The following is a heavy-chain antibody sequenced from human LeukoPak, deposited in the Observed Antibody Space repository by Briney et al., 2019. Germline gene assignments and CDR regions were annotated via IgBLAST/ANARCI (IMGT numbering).Heavy chain of an antibody. Sequence: PGGSLRLSCAASGFTFSSYSMNWVRQAPGKGLEWVSSISSSSYIYYADSVKGRFTISRDNAKNSLYLQMNSLRAEDTAVYYCARDIVGATGSDYCGQGTLVTVSS. CDR2: ISSSSYI. J-gene: IGHJ4*02. V-gene: IGHV3-21*01. CDR3: ARDIVGATGSDY. D-gene: IGHD1-26*01. CDR1: GFTFSSYS.